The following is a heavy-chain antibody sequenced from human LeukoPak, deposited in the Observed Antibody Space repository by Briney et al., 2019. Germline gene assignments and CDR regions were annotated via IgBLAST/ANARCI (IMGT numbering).Heavy chain of an antibody. CDR1: GYTFTTYW. Sequence: GESLKISCKGSGYTFTTYWIGWVRQLPGKGLEWMGIIYPGDSDARYTPSFQGRVTISVDKSISTAYLQWSILKASDTAVYYCATPTLGTIGEYLFDYWGQGTLVTVSS. CDR3: ATPTLGTIGEYLFDY. J-gene: IGHJ4*02. V-gene: IGHV5-51*01. D-gene: IGHD1-7*01. CDR2: IYPGDSDA.